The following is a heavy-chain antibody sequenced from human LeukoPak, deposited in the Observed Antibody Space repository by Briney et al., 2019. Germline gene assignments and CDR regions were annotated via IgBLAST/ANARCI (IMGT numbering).Heavy chain of an antibody. D-gene: IGHD3-10*01. V-gene: IGHV3-11*05. CDR1: GFTFSDYY. CDR3: ARVRGHDDYYVDY. J-gene: IGHJ4*02. CDR2: ISSSSTYT. Sequence: GGSLRLSCAASGFTFSDYYMSWIRQAPGKGLEWVSFISSSSTYTNYADSVKGRFTISRDNAKNSLYLQMNSLRAEDTAVYCCARVRGHDDYYVDYWGQGTLVTVSS.